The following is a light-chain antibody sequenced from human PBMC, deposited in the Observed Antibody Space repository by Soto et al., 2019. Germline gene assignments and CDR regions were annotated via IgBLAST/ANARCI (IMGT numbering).Light chain of an antibody. J-gene: IGKJ5*01. CDR2: GAS. Sequence: EIVMTQSPATLSVSPGERATLSCRASQSVSSNLAWYQQKPGQAPRLLIYGASTRATGIPARFSGSRSGTEFTLTISSAQSEDFAVYYCQQYGSSPPVTLGQGTRLEIK. CDR1: QSVSSN. CDR3: QQYGSSPPVT. V-gene: IGKV3-15*01.